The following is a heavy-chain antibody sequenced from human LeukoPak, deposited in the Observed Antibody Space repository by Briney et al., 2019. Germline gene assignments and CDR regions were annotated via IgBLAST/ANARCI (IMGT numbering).Heavy chain of an antibody. CDR1: GFTFSSYS. CDR2: IKQDGSVK. Sequence: GGSLRLSCAASGFTFSSYSMSWVRQAPGKGLEWVATIKQDGSVKYYVDSVKGRFTISRDNVKISLYLQMNSLRAEDTAVYYCAREYSYGDFDYWGQGTLVTVSS. CDR3: AREYSYGDFDY. D-gene: IGHD5-18*01. V-gene: IGHV3-7*03. J-gene: IGHJ4*02.